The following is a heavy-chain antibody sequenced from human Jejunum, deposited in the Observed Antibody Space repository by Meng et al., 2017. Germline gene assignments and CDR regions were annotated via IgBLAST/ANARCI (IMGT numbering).Heavy chain of an antibody. Sequence: GGSLRPSCAASGFTFSNYGMHWVRLAPGKGLEWVATIWYDTTTTFYADSVKGRFTISRDNSKNTLDLQMDSLRPEDTAVYYCERDHGSWSLIRGIMPSDYWGQGTLVTVSS. CDR3: ERDHGSWSLIRGIMPSDY. D-gene: IGHD3-10*01. J-gene: IGHJ4*02. CDR1: GFTFSNYG. CDR2: IWYDTTTT. V-gene: IGHV3-33*01.